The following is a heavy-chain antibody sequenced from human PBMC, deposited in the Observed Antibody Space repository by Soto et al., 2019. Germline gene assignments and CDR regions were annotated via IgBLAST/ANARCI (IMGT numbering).Heavy chain of an antibody. CDR1: GYTFTGYY. D-gene: IGHD6-6*01. CDR3: ARAADGSSSVAAPAPDP. J-gene: IGHJ5*02. V-gene: IGHV1-2*04. Sequence: SVKVSCKASGYTFTGYYMHWVRQAPGQGLEWMGWINPNSGGTNYAQKFQGWVTMTRDTSISTAYMELSRLRSDDTAVYYCARAADGSSSVAAPAPDPWGQGTLVTVSS. CDR2: INPNSGGT.